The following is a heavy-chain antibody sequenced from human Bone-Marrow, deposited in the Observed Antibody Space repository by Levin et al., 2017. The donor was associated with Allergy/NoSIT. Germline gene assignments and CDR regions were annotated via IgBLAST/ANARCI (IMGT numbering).Heavy chain of an antibody. CDR2: ITGSGDYT. CDR3: AKDNTHYDNVWGSYRYGLFDY. D-gene: IGHD3-16*02. CDR1: GFTFSSYT. J-gene: IGHJ4*02. V-gene: IGHV3-23*01. Sequence: GESLKISCAASGFTFSSYTMNWVRQAPGQRLEWVSFITGSGDYTYYAESVKGRFTISRDNSKNTLYLQMNNLRAEDTAVYYCAKDNTHYDNVWGSYRYGLFDYWGQGTLVTVSS.